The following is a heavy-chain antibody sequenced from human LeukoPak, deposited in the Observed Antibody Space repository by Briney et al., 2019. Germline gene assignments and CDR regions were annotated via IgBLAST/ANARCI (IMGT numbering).Heavy chain of an antibody. Sequence: GGSLRLSCAASGFTVSSSFIYWVRRAPGKGLEWVSFIHRDDKTYYADSVKGRFTMSRDSSKNTLYLQMNSLGADDTAVYYCAREVISTPSYFDYWGQGILVTISS. V-gene: IGHV3-53*01. CDR3: AREVISTPSYFDY. D-gene: IGHD2-2*01. J-gene: IGHJ4*02. CDR2: IHRDDKT. CDR1: GFTVSSSF.